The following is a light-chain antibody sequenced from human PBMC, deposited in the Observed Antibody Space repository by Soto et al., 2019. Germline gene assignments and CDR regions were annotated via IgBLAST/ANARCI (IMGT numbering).Light chain of an antibody. Sequence: EVVLTQSPGTLSLSPGERATLSCRASQSVADSYLAWYQQKPGRAPRLLFYGATRRATGMPDRFSGSGAGTDFSLTISTLEPDDFAVYYCHHFGNSPETFGQGTKVE. CDR1: QSVADSY. V-gene: IGKV3-20*01. J-gene: IGKJ1*01. CDR3: HHFGNSPET. CDR2: GAT.